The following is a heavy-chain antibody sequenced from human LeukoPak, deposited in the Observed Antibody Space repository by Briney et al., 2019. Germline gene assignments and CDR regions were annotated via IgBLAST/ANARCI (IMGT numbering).Heavy chain of an antibody. Sequence: ASVKVSCKASGGTFSSYAISWVRQAPGQGLEWMGGIIPIFGTANYAQKFQGRVTITADESTSTAYMELSSLRSEDTAVYYCARGNPHCSSTSCWTEAFDIWGQGTMVTVSS. J-gene: IGHJ3*02. V-gene: IGHV1-69*13. CDR1: GGTFSSYA. D-gene: IGHD2-2*01. CDR2: IIPIFGTA. CDR3: ARGNPHCSSTSCWTEAFDI.